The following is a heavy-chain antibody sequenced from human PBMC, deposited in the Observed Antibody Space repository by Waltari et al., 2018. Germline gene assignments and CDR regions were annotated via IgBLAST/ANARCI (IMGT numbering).Heavy chain of an antibody. J-gene: IGHJ4*02. CDR3: AREDRSGSFPLDY. D-gene: IGHD1-26*01. CDR1: GFTFSTYS. Sequence: EVQLVESGGGLVQPGGSLRLSCAASGFTFSTYSMNWVGQAPGKGLEWVSYISSVSSTIYYADSVKGRFSISRDNAKNSLYLQMNSLRAEDTAVYYCAREDRSGSFPLDYWGQGTLVTVSS. V-gene: IGHV3-48*04. CDR2: ISSVSSTI.